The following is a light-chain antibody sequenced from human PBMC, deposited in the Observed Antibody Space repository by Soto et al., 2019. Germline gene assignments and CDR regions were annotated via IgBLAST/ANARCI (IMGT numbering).Light chain of an antibody. V-gene: IGKV1-12*01. J-gene: IGKJ3*01. Sequence: DIQMTQSPSSVSASVGDRVTITCRGSQGISNWLAWHQQKPGKAPKLLIYATSSLQSGVPSRFAGSGASTDFTLTISRLQPEDFATYYCQQTNSVPLTIGPESKVDI. CDR3: QQTNSVPLT. CDR2: ATS. CDR1: QGISNW.